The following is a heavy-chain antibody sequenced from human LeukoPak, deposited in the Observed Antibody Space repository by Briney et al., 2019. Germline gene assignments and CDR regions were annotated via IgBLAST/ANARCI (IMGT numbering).Heavy chain of an antibody. D-gene: IGHD6-6*01. CDR3: ARASSAEQLVTA. J-gene: IGHJ5*02. V-gene: IGHV1-69*04. CDR2: IIPIFGIA. CDR1: GGTFSSYA. Sequence: SVKVSCKASGGTFSSYAISWVRQAPGQGLEWMGRIIPIFGIANYTQKFQGRVTITADKSTSTAYMELSSLRSEDTAVYYCARASSAEQLVTAWGQGTLVTVSS.